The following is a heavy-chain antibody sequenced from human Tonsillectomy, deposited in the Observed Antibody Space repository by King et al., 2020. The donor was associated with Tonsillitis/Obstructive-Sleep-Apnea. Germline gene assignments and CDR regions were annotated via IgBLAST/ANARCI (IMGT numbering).Heavy chain of an antibody. D-gene: IGHD3-3*01. Sequence: QLVDSGGGLVQPGGSLRLSCAASGFTFGNYWMHWVRHAPGKGLVWVSRINSDGSSTSYADSVEGRFAISRDNVKNTLYLQMNSLRDEDTAVYYCVRLKAYYDFYFDYWGEGTLVTVSS. CDR1: GFTFGNYW. V-gene: IGHV3-74*01. CDR2: INSDGSST. J-gene: IGHJ4*02. CDR3: VRLKAYYDFYFDY.